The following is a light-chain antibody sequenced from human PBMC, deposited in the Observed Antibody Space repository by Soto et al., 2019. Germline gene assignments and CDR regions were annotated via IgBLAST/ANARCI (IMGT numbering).Light chain of an antibody. Sequence: DIVVTQTPLSLSVTPGQPASISCKSGRSLVHTDGKTYLFWYLQKPGQPPQPLIYQVSNRFSGVPDRFSGSGSGTDFTLKISRMEAEDVGVYYCMQSLQLPYTFGQGTNLEIK. J-gene: IGKJ2*01. V-gene: IGKV2D-29*01. CDR1: RSLVHTDGKTY. CDR2: QVS. CDR3: MQSLQLPYT.